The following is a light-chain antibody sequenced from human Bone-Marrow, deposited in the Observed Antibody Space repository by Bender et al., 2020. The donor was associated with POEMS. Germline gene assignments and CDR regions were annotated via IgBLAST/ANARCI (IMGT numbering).Light chain of an antibody. J-gene: IGLJ2*01. CDR2: EGG. CDR3: CSYAGSSTFVL. V-gene: IGLV2-23*03. Sequence: QSALTQPASVSGSPGQSITISCTGSSSDVGNYNLVSWYQQHPGKAPKLMIYEGGKRPSGVSNRFSGSKSGDTASLTISGLQAEDEADYYCCSYAGSSTFVLFGGGTKLTVL. CDR1: SSDVGNYNL.